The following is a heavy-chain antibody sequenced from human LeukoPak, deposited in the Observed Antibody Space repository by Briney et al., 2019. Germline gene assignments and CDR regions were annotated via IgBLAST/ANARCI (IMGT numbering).Heavy chain of an antibody. V-gene: IGHV1-3*02. J-gene: IGHJ4*02. CDR2: SNAGNGNT. Sequence: ASVKVSCKASGYTFTSYAMHWVRQAPGQRLEWMGWSNAGNGNTKYSQEFQGRVTITRDTSASTAYMELCSLRSEDMAVYYCARGAEWDPYYFDYWGQGTLVTVSS. CDR1: GYTFTSYA. D-gene: IGHD1-26*01. CDR3: ARGAEWDPYYFDY.